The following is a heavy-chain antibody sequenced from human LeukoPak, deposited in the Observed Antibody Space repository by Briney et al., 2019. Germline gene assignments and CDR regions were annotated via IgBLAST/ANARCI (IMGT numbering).Heavy chain of an antibody. CDR2: IYTSGST. D-gene: IGHD2-2*01. Sequence: SETLSLTCTVSGGSISSYYWSWIRQPAGKGLEWIGRIYTSGSTNYNPSLKSRVTMSVDTSKNQFSLKLSSVTAADTAVYYCARGGYCSSTSCLTYYYYGMDVWGQGTTVTVSS. CDR1: GGSISSYY. V-gene: IGHV4-4*07. CDR3: ARGGYCSSTSCLTYYYYGMDV. J-gene: IGHJ6*02.